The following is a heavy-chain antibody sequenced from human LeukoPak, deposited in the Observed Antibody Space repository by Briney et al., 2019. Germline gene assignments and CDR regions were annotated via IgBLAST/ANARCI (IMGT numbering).Heavy chain of an antibody. CDR1: GYTFTSYD. J-gene: IGHJ6*03. CDR3: ARVGIVATTLYYYVDV. Sequence: ASVKVSCKASGYTFTSYDINWVRQATGQGLEWMGWMNPNSGNTGYAQKFQGRVTITRNTSISTAYMELSSLRSEDTAVYYCARVGIVATTLYYYVDVWGKGTTVTVSS. V-gene: IGHV1-8*03. D-gene: IGHD5-12*01. CDR2: MNPNSGNT.